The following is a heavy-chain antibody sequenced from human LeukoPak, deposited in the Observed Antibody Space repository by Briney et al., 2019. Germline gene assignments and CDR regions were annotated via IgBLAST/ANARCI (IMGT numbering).Heavy chain of an antibody. V-gene: IGHV3-48*03. CDR2: ISSSGSTI. J-gene: IGHJ2*01. D-gene: IGHD2-21*02. Sequence: GGSLRLSCAASGFTFSSYEMNWVRQAPGKGLEWVSYISSSGSTIYYADSVKGRFTISRDNAKNSLYLQMNSLRSDDTAVYYCARGLGYCGGDCFSSWYLDVWGHGTLVTVSS. CDR1: GFTFSSYE. CDR3: ARGLGYCGGDCFSSWYLDV.